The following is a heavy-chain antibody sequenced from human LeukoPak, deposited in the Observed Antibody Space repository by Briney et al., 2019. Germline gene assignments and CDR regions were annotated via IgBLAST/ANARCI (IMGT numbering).Heavy chain of an antibody. CDR3: ARGAYGVVAAHSY. CDR2: MNPNSGNT. J-gene: IGHJ4*02. Sequence: ASVKVSCKASGGTFSSYAISWVRQATGQGLEWMGWMNPNSGNTGYAQKFQGRVTMTRNTSISTAYMELSSLRSEDTAVYYCARGAYGVVAAHSYWGQGTLVTVSS. D-gene: IGHD2-15*01. CDR1: GGTFSSYA. V-gene: IGHV1-8*02.